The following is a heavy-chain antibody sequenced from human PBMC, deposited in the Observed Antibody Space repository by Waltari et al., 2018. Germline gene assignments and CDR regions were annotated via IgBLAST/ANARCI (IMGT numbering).Heavy chain of an antibody. V-gene: IGHV3-7*03. CDR1: GFTFSNFW. Sequence: EVQLVESGGGLVQPGGSLSLSCAASGFTFSNFWMSWVRQAPGKGPEWVANIKQDGSEKYYVDSVKGRFTISRDYARNSLYLQMNSLRDEDTAVYYCTRDKYYYYYGMDVWGQGTTVTVSS. J-gene: IGHJ6*02. CDR2: IKQDGSEK. CDR3: TRDKYYYYYGMDV.